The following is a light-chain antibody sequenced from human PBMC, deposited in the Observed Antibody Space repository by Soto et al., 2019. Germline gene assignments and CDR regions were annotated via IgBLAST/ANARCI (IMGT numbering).Light chain of an antibody. V-gene: IGLV6-57*04. CDR3: QSYDSSNRGV. CDR2: EDN. J-gene: IGLJ2*01. Sequence: NFMLTQPHSVSESPGKTVTISCTRSSGSIASNYVQWYQQRPGSAPTTVIYEDNQRPSGVPDRFSGSIDGSSNSASLTISGLKTEDEADYYCQSYDSSNRGVFGGGTKVTVL. CDR1: SGSIASNY.